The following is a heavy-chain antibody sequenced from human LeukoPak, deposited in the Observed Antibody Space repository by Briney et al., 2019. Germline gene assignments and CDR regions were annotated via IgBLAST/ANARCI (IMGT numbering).Heavy chain of an antibody. D-gene: IGHD5-24*01. J-gene: IGHJ4*02. CDR1: GYRFTNYW. CDR3: ARLEIREMATEY. CDR2: IYPGDSDT. V-gene: IGHV5-51*01. Sequence: GESLKISYKGSGYRFTNYWIGWVRQMPGKGLEWMGIIYPGDSDTRYSPSFQGQVTISADKSISTAYLQWSSLKASDTAMYYCARLEIREMATEYWGQGTLVTVSS.